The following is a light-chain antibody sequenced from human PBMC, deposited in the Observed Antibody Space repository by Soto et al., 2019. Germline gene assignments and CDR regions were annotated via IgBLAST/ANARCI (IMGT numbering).Light chain of an antibody. CDR2: GAS. CDR3: QQYNNWPWT. CDR1: QSVSSN. V-gene: IGKV3-15*01. J-gene: IGKJ1*01. Sequence: IVVTQSPSTLPVSEGERATLSCRASQSVSSNLAWYQQKPGQAPRLLIYGASTRATGIPARFSGSGSGTEFTLTISSLQSEDFAVYYCQQYNNWPWTFGQGTKVDIK.